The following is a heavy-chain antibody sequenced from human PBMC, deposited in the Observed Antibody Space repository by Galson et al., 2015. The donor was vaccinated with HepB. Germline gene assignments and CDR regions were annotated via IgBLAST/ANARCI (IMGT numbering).Heavy chain of an antibody. CDR3: AKVAVIGYGSGSYYFDY. CDR2: INAANGYT. J-gene: IGHJ4*02. Sequence: SVKVSCKASGYTFTSYAMHWVRQAPGQRLEWVGWINAANGYTKYSQKFQGRATITRDTSASTAYMELSSLRSEDTAVYYCAKVAVIGYGSGSYYFDYWGQGTLVTVSS. V-gene: IGHV1-3*01. CDR1: GYTFTSYA. D-gene: IGHD3-10*01.